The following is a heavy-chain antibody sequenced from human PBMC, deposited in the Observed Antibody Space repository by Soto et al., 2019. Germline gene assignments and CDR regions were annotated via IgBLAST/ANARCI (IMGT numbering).Heavy chain of an antibody. CDR1: GFTFSSYE. Sequence: GGSLRLSCAASGFTFSSYEMNWVRQAPGKGLEWVSYISSSGSTIYYADSVKGRFTISRDNAKNSPYLQMNSLRAEDTAVYYCAKGRYDFWSPYYFDSWGQGTLVTVSS. CDR2: ISSSGSTI. CDR3: AKGRYDFWSPYYFDS. J-gene: IGHJ4*02. V-gene: IGHV3-48*03. D-gene: IGHD3-3*01.